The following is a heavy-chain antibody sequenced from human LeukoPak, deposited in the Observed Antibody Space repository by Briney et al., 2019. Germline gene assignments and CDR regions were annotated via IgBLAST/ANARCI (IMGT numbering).Heavy chain of an antibody. CDR1: GFTFSSYA. V-gene: IGHV3-23*01. CDR3: AKESLVGSSSDS. D-gene: IGHD2-8*02. J-gene: IGHJ5*02. CDR2: VSGSGGTT. Sequence: GGSLRLSCAGSGFTFSSYAMSWVRQAPGKRLEWVSTVSGSGGTTYYPDSAKGRFTISKDNSKNTLYLQMNRLRVDDTAVYYCAKESLVGSSSDSWGQGTLVTVSS.